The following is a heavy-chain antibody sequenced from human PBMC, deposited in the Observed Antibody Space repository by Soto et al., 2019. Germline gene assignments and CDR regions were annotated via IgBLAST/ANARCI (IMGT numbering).Heavy chain of an antibody. CDR3: ARGGQDFWSGPFDY. J-gene: IGHJ4*02. D-gene: IGHD3-3*01. V-gene: IGHV4-4*07. Sequence: TLSLTCTLSGGSISNYYCNWIRQPAGKGLEWIGRIDTSGSTNYNPSLKSRVTMSVDTSKQEFSLKLSSVTAADTALYYCARGGQDFWSGPFDYWGRGALVTVSS. CDR1: GGSISNYY. CDR2: IDTSGST.